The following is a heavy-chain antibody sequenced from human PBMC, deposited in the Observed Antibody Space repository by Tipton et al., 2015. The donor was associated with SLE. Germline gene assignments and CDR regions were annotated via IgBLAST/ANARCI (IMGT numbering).Heavy chain of an antibody. D-gene: IGHD2-2*01. Sequence: TLSLTCTVSGASISSRSYYWNWIRQPAGKGLEWIGRIYTGGSTYYNPSLESRVTITVDMSKNQFSLRLISVTAADTAVYYCARGCSSSTCEPFYFFGMDVWGQGPTVTVS. CDR2: IYTGGST. CDR3: ARGCSSSTCEPFYFFGMDV. V-gene: IGHV4-61*02. CDR1: GASISSRSYY. J-gene: IGHJ6*02.